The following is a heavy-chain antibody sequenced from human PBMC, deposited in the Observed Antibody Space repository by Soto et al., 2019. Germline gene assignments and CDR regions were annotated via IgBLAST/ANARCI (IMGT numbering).Heavy chain of an antibody. CDR1: GYSFTSYW. J-gene: IGHJ5*02. CDR2: IYPGDSDT. CDR3: ARHNVQRSSRDWFDH. V-gene: IGHV5-51*01. Sequence: GESLKISCKGSGYSFTSYWIGWVRQMPGKGLEWMGIIYPGDSDTRYSPSFQGQVTISADKSISTAYLQWSSLKASDTAMYYCARHNVQRSSRDWFDHWGQANLATATS. D-gene: IGHD1-1*01.